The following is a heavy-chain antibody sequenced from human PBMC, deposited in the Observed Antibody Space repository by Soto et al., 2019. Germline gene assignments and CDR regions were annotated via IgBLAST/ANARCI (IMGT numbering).Heavy chain of an antibody. Sequence: EVQLVESGGGLVQPGRSLRLSCAASGFTFDDYAMHWVRQSPGKGLEWVSGISWNSGIIGYEEYVKGRFTISRDNAKNSLYLQMNSLRAEDTDLYYCAKDKTGYSSGWFDYWGQGNLVTVSS. D-gene: IGHD6-19*01. J-gene: IGHJ4*02. V-gene: IGHV3-9*01. CDR1: GFTFDDYA. CDR2: ISWNSGII. CDR3: AKDKTGYSSGWFDY.